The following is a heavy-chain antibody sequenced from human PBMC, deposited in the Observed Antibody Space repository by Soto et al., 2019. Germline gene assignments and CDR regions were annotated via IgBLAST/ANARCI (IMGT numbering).Heavy chain of an antibody. V-gene: IGHV3-23*01. Sequence: GGSLRLSCAASGFTFSSYAMSWVRQAPGKGLEWVSAISGSGGSTYYADSVKGRFTISRDNSKNTLYLQMNSLRAEDTAVYYCAKALYGADNYYYYYYMDVWGKGTTVTVSS. CDR1: GFTFSSYA. CDR2: ISGSGGST. D-gene: IGHD4-17*01. J-gene: IGHJ6*03. CDR3: AKALYGADNYYYYYYMDV.